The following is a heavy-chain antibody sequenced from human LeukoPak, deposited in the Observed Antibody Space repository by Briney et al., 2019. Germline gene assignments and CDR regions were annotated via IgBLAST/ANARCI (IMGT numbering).Heavy chain of an antibody. V-gene: IGHV3-23*01. J-gene: IGHJ4*02. CDR3: ARGGYSDYDEGPS. Sequence: GGSLRLSCAASGFTFSSYAMNWVRQTTGKGLEWVSFITGDAGTTSYADSVKGRFTISRDNSKNTLYLQMNSLRVEDTAVYYCARGGYSDYDEGPSWGQGTLVTVSS. D-gene: IGHD5-12*01. CDR2: ITGDAGTT. CDR1: GFTFSSYA.